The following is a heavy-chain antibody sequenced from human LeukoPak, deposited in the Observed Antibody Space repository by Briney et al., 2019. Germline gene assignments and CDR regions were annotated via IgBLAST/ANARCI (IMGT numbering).Heavy chain of an antibody. V-gene: IGHV4-34*01. CDR3: ARAPIPYDRSRTDYRFDP. D-gene: IGHD3-16*01. CDR2: INHSGST. Sequence: SETLSLTCAVYGGSFSGYYWSWIRQPPGKGLEWIGEINHSGSTNYNPSLKSRVTISVDTSKSQFSLKLTSVTAADTAVYYCARAPIPYDRSRTDYRFDPWGQGTLVTVAS. J-gene: IGHJ5*02. CDR1: GGSFSGYY.